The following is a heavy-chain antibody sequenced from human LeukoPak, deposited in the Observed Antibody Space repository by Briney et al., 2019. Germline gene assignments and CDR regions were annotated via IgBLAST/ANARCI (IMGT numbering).Heavy chain of an antibody. D-gene: IGHD5-18*01. CDR1: GFTFDDYA. V-gene: IGHV3-9*01. Sequence: GRSLRLSCAASGFTFDDYAMHWVRQAPGKGLEWVSGIGWNSGSIGYADSVKGRFTISRDNAKNSLYLQMNSLRAEDTAVYYCAREKNTATGAFDIWGQGTMVTVSS. CDR2: IGWNSGSI. J-gene: IGHJ3*02. CDR3: AREKNTATGAFDI.